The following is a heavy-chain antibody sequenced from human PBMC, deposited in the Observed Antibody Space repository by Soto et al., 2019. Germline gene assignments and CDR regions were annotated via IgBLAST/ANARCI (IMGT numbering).Heavy chain of an antibody. CDR2: ISHDGTTQ. V-gene: IGHV3-30*18. CDR1: GFTFSGYG. Sequence: PGGSLRLSCAASGFTFSGYGMHWVRQAPGKGLEWVAVISHDGTTQYYADSVKGRFTISRDNPKNTLYLQMNSLRAEDTAVYYCAKDAVAVAGIKGFNWFDPWGQGTLVTVSS. D-gene: IGHD6-19*01. CDR3: AKDAVAVAGIKGFNWFDP. J-gene: IGHJ5*02.